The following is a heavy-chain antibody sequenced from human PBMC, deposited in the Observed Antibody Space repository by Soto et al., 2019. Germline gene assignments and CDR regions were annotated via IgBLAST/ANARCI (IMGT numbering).Heavy chain of an antibody. J-gene: IGHJ4*02. Sequence: ASVKVSCKASGYTFTGYYMHWVRQAPGQGLEWMGWINPDSGGTKYAQKFQGRVTMTRDTSINTAYMELSRLRSDDTAFYYCARKVRDYNFDYWGQGALVTVSS. CDR1: GYTFTGYY. CDR3: ARKVRDYNFDY. V-gene: IGHV1-2*02. D-gene: IGHD4-17*01. CDR2: INPDSGGT.